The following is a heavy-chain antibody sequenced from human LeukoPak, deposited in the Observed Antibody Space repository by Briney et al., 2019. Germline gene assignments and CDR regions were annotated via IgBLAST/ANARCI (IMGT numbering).Heavy chain of an antibody. CDR1: GYTLTGYY. CDR2: INPNTGAT. V-gene: IGHV1-2*02. Sequence: AAVKVSCKSSGYTLTGYYLHWVRQAPGQGLEWMGGINPNTGATHSAQKFQGRITMTRDTSISKAYMDLSRLRSDATAVYYCARDRVGSGWPRPYYFEVWGQGTLVTVSS. CDR3: ARDRVGSGWPRPYYFEV. D-gene: IGHD6-19*01. J-gene: IGHJ4*02.